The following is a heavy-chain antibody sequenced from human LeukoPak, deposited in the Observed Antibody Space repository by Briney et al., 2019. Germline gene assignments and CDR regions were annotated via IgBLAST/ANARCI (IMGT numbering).Heavy chain of an antibody. Sequence: GASVKVSCKASGYTFTGYYMHWVRQAPGQGLEWMGWINPSSGGTNYAQKFQGRVTMTRDTSISTAYMELSRLRSDDTAVYYCARPLVGFGDYYFDYWGQGTLVTVSS. J-gene: IGHJ4*02. CDR2: INPSSGGT. CDR3: ARPLVGFGDYYFDY. D-gene: IGHD3-10*01. CDR1: GYTFTGYY. V-gene: IGHV1-2*02.